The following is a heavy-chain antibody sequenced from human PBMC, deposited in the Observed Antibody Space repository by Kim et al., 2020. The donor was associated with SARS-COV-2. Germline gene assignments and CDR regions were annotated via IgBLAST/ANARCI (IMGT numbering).Heavy chain of an antibody. CDR1: GGTFSSYA. CDR3: ASQEELGYCSGGSCYSGFRSYYYYGMDV. CDR2: IIPIFGTA. J-gene: IGHJ6*02. D-gene: IGHD2-15*01. V-gene: IGHV1-69*13. Sequence: SVKVSCKASGGTFSSYAISWVRQAPGQGLEWMGGIIPIFGTANYAQKFQGRVTITADESTSTAYMELSSLRSEDTAVYYCASQEELGYCSGGSCYSGFRSYYYYGMDVWGQGTTVTVSS.